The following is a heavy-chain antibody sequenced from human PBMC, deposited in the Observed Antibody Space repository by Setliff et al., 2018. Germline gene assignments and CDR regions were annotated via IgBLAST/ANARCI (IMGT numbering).Heavy chain of an antibody. J-gene: IGHJ3*02. D-gene: IGHD2-15*01. Sequence: PGGSLRLSCAVSGFTFSKAWMHWVRQAPGKGLEWVAGISDGGAFYSDSVEGRFTISRDNAKNSLYLQMNSLRVEDTAVYYCATDQGYWTYNIWGQGTMVTVSS. V-gene: IGHV3-74*01. CDR1: GFTFSKAW. CDR3: ATDQGYWTYNI. CDR2: ISDGGAF.